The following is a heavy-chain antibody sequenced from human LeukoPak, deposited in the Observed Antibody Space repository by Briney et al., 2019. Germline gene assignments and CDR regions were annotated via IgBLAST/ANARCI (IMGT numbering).Heavy chain of an antibody. CDR3: ARRWSRYYFDY. V-gene: IGHV1-46*01. Sequence: ASVKVSCKASGYTFTSYYMHWVRQAPGQGLEWMGIINPSGGSTSYAQKFQGRVTMTRDMSTSTVYMELSSLRSEDTAVYYCARRWSRYYFDYWGQGTLVTVSS. CDR2: INPSGGST. J-gene: IGHJ4*02. CDR1: GYTFTSYY. D-gene: IGHD1-26*01.